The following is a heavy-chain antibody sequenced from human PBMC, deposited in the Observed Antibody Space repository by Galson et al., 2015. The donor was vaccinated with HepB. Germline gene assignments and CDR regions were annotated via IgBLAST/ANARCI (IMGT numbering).Heavy chain of an antibody. CDR2: IRYDGSNK. CDR1: GFTFSSYG. D-gene: IGHD5-18*01. V-gene: IGHV3-30*02. CDR3: AKDTFAVGIQLWSDLGGMDV. Sequence: SLRLSCAASGFTFSSYGMHWVRQAPGKGLEWVAFIRYDGSNKYYADSVKGRFTISRDNSKNTLYLQMNSLRAEDTAVYYCAKDTFAVGIQLWSDLGGMDVWGQGTTVTVSS. J-gene: IGHJ6*02.